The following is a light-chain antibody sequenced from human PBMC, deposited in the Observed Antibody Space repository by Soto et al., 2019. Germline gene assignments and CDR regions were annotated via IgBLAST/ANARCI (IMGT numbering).Light chain of an antibody. J-gene: IGKJ2*01. CDR3: QQYGSSPPYT. Sequence: EIMMTQSPGTLSASPGERATLSCRASQSVSSNLAWYQQKPGQAPRLLIYAVSTRATGIPARFSGSGSGTEFTLTISSLQSEDFAVYYCQQYGSSPPYTFGQGTKLEIK. CDR1: QSVSSN. CDR2: AVS. V-gene: IGKV3-15*01.